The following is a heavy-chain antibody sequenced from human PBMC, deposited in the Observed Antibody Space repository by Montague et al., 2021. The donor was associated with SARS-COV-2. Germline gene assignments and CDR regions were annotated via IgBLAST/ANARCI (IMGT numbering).Heavy chain of an antibody. CDR3: ARGRPVQGSIRHFESVSSGVLDL. CDR2: INHSGTT. D-gene: IGHD2-8*01. CDR1: RGSVKSYY. Sequence: SETLSLTCAVYRGSVKSYYWTWIRQAPGKGLPWIGEINHSGTTNYNPSPKSRVTMSTDAWKRQFSLRLNSVSAADTAVYFCARGRPVQGSIRHFESVSSGVLDLWGPGSLVIVS. V-gene: IGHV4-34*01. J-gene: IGHJ4*03.